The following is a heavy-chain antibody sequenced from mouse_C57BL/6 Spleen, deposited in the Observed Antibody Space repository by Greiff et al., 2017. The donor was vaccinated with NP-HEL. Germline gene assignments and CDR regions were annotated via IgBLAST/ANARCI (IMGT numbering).Heavy chain of an antibody. Sequence: EVKVVESGGDLVKPGGSLKLSCAASGFTFSSYGMSWVRQTPDKRLEWVATISSGGSYTYYPDSVKGRFTISRDNAKNTLYLQMSSLKSEDTAMYYGANGYDAGPWFAYWGQGTLVTVSA. CDR2: ISSGGSYT. CDR1: GFTFSSYG. CDR3: ANGYDAGPWFAY. D-gene: IGHD2-2*01. J-gene: IGHJ3*01. V-gene: IGHV5-6*01.